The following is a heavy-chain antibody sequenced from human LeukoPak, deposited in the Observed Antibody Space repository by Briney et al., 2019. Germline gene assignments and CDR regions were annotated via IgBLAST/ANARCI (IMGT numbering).Heavy chain of an antibody. V-gene: IGHV3-23*01. Sequence: PGGSLRLSCAASGFTFSSYVMSWVRQAPGKGLEWVSSISGSGVGTFYADSVRGRFTISRDNSKNTLYLQLNSLRAEDTAVYYCAKATTVTTWAYSDYWGQGTLVTVSS. CDR2: ISGSGVGT. D-gene: IGHD4-17*01. CDR3: AKATTVTTWAYSDY. CDR1: GFTFSSYV. J-gene: IGHJ4*02.